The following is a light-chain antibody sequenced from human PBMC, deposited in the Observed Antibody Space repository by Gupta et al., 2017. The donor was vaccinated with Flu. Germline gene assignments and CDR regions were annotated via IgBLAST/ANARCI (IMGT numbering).Light chain of an antibody. V-gene: IGKV1-39*01. CDR3: QQTNNAPQT. Sequence: EIQMTQSPSSLSASVGDRVTMTCRASQSVRNYINWYQQKPGKAPKLLIYASSSLQRGVPSRFSGGGFETDFSLTISSLQLEDFATYYCQQTNNAPQTFGQGTRV. CDR1: QSVRNY. J-gene: IGKJ1*01. CDR2: ASS.